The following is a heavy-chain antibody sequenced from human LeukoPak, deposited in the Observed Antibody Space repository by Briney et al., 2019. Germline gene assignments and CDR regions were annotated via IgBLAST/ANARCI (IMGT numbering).Heavy chain of an antibody. J-gene: IGHJ6*02. CDR3: AKGEVRGAKKVYYYYGMDV. Sequence: PGGPLRLSCAASGFTFSSYAMSWVRQAPGKGLEWVSAISGSGGSTYYADSVKGRFTISRDNSKNTLYLQMNSLRAEDTAVYYCAKGEVRGAKKVYYYYGMDVWGQGTTVTVSS. V-gene: IGHV3-23*01. D-gene: IGHD3-10*01. CDR1: GFTFSSYA. CDR2: ISGSGGST.